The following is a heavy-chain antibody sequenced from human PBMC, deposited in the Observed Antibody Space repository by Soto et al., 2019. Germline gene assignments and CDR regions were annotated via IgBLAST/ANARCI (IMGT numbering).Heavy chain of an antibody. CDR1: GFSFSNYA. D-gene: IGHD3-22*01. J-gene: IGHJ4*02. V-gene: IGHV3-30-3*01. CDR2: ISYDGGNK. CDR3: ARGYDTSGLDY. Sequence: QVQLVETGGVVVQPGRSLRLSCAASGFSFSNYAVHWVRQAPGKGLEWVTFISYDGGNKYYADSVKGRFTISRDNSKNTLYLQMNSLRTEDTAVYYCARGYDTSGLDYWGQGTLVTVSS.